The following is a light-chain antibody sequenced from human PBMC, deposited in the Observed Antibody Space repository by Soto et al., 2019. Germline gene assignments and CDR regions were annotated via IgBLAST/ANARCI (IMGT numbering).Light chain of an antibody. CDR1: QDIRNT. CDR3: LQHYNFSWT. Sequence: AIQMTQSPSSLSASVGDRVTISCRASQDIRNTLAWYQQKPGEAPKLLIFAASNLHSGVPSRFSGSGSVTDFTLAITSLQPEDFATYYCLQHYNFSWTLGQGTKGDI. J-gene: IGKJ1*01. V-gene: IGKV1-6*01. CDR2: AAS.